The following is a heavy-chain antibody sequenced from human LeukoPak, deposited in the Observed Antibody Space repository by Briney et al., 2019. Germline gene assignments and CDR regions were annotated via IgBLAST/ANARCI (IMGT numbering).Heavy chain of an antibody. V-gene: IGHV3-30*18. J-gene: IGHJ4*02. D-gene: IGHD3-10*01. CDR3: AKVKGYGSGSLIDF. CDR1: GFTFRMYG. Sequence: PGGSLRLSCAASGFTFRMYGMHWVRQAPGKGLEWVAVISDDGSRKYYGDSVKGRLTISRDNSKNTLSLEMNSLRAEDTAVYYCAKVKGYGSGSLIDFWGQGTLVTVSS. CDR2: ISDDGSRK.